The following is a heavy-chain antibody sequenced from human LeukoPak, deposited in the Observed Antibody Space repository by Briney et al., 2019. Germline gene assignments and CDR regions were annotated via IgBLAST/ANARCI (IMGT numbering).Heavy chain of an antibody. Sequence: SETLSLTCTVSGDSFSSYHWSWLRQPPGKGLEWIGYISFRGSTSYNRSLKSRVTISVDTSKNQFSLKLNSVTAADTAVYYCARVGRGDHTWGSYSCDHWGQGTLVSVSS. J-gene: IGHJ4*02. CDR3: ARVGRGDHTWGSYSCDH. D-gene: IGHD3-16*01. CDR1: GDSFSSYH. V-gene: IGHV4-59*01. CDR2: ISFRGST.